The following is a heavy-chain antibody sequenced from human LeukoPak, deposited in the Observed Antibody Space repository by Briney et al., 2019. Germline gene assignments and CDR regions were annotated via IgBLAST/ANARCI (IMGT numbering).Heavy chain of an antibody. Sequence: GGSLRLSCAASGFTFSSYWMSWVRQAPGKGLEWVANIKQDGSEKYYVDSVKGRFTISRDNAKNSLYLQMNSLRAEDTAVYYCARTRGGKTGAFDIWGQGTMVTVSS. CDR2: IKQDGSEK. V-gene: IGHV3-7*01. CDR3: ARTRGGKTGAFDI. CDR1: GFTFSSYW. J-gene: IGHJ3*02. D-gene: IGHD3-9*01.